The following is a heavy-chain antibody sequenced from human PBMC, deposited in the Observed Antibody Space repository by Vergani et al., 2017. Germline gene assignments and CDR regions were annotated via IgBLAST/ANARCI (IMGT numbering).Heavy chain of an antibody. CDR2: IIPIFGTA. CDR3: AIGPEYYYDSSPLRY. D-gene: IGHD3-22*01. CDR1: GGTFSSYA. J-gene: IGHJ4*02. Sequence: QVQLVQSGAEVKKPGSSVKVSCKASGGTFSSYAISWVRQAPGQGLEWMGGIIPIFGTANHAQKFPGRVTINAYEYTSTDYMELSSLRSEDTAVYYCAIGPEYYYDSSPLRYWGRGTLVTVSA. V-gene: IGHV1-69*01.